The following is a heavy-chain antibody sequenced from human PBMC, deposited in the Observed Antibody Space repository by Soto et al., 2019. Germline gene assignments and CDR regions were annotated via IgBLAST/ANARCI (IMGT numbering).Heavy chain of an antibody. V-gene: IGHV1-69*08. J-gene: IGHJ4*02. CDR2: AIPIPETS. CDR3: VTDVGRHGSSSVAFDS. Sequence: QVQLVQSGAEVQEPGSSVKVSCRASGNIINKYAVNWLRQAPGQGLEWMGRAIPIPETSKIAHKFRGRVTITADKSTGTAYLEVNRLKSEDSAVYYCVTDVGRHGSSSVAFDSWGQGTLVTVSS. CDR1: GNIINKYA. D-gene: IGHD6-6*01.